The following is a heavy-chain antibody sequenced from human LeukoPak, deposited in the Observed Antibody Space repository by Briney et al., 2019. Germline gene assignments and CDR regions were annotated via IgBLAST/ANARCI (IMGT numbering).Heavy chain of an antibody. CDR3: ARGSFRITMVRGVPGYFQH. CDR2: IYYSGST. Sequence: SETLSLTCTVSGGSISSYYWSWIRQPPGKGLEWIGYIYYSGSTNYNPSLKSRVTISVDTSKNQFSLKLSSVTAADTAVYYCARGSFRITMVRGVPGYFQHWGQGTLVTVSS. CDR1: GGSISSYY. D-gene: IGHD3-10*01. J-gene: IGHJ1*01. V-gene: IGHV4-59*01.